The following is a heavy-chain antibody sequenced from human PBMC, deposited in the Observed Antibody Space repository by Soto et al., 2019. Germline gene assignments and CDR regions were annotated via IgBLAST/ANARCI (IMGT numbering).Heavy chain of an antibody. J-gene: IGHJ4*02. Sequence: EVQLVESGGGLVQPGGSLRLSCVVSGFTFSSYWMNWVRQAPGKGLEWVANIKQDGSEKYYVDSAKGRFTISRDNAKNSLYLQMNGRSAEDTAIYYCATSRTFDYWGQGTLVTVSS. V-gene: IGHV3-7*01. CDR2: IKQDGSEK. CDR1: GFTFSSYW. CDR3: ATSRTFDY. D-gene: IGHD6-13*01.